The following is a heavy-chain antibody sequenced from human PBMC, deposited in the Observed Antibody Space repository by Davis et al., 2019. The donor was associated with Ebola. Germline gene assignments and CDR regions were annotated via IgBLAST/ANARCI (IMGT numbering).Heavy chain of an antibody. Sequence: HSQTLSLTCAISGDSVSSNSAAWNWIRQSPSRGLEWLGRTYYRSKWYNDYAVSVKSRITINPDTSKNQFSLQLNSVTPEDTAVYYCAKGDVRFGDPFFDYWGQGTLVTVSS. D-gene: IGHD3-10*01. J-gene: IGHJ4*02. CDR3: AKGDVRFGDPFFDY. V-gene: IGHV6-1*01. CDR1: GDSVSSNSAA. CDR2: TYYRSKWYN.